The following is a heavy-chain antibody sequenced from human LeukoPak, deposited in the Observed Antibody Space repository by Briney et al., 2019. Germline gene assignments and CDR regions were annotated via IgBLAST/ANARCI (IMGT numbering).Heavy chain of an antibody. V-gene: IGHV3-21*01. CDR2: IGPTGTDR. Sequence: PGGSLRLSCAASGFTFSSCGFNWVRQAPGKGLEWVSSIGPTGTDRYYAESVRGRFTISRDNAKNSMYLQMDSLRDEDTAVYYCATETIGRHYDYWGQGTLLTVSS. J-gene: IGHJ4*02. CDR1: GFTFSSCG. D-gene: IGHD1-14*01. CDR3: ATETIGRHYDY.